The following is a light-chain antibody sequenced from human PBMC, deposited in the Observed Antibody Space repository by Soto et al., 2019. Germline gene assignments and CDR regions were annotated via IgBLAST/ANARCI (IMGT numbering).Light chain of an antibody. J-gene: IGKJ2*01. CDR1: QTVYTN. CDR3: QHYNNWPFA. Sequence: DIVMTQSPATLSVSPGERATLSCRASQTVYTNLAWYQQKPGQAPRLLIYGASARAAGIPDRFSGSGSGTEFTLTISSLQSEDFAVYYCQHYNNWPFAFGQGTKVEIK. V-gene: IGKV3-15*01. CDR2: GAS.